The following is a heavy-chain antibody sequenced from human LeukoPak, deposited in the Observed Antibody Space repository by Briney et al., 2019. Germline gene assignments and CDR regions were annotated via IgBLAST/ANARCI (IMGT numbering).Heavy chain of an antibody. CDR1: GYTFTGYY. J-gene: IGHJ5*02. D-gene: IGHD3-3*01. CDR3: ARALTYYDFWSGYFRQGLPSWFDP. V-gene: IGHV1-2*02. Sequence: GASVKVSCKASGYTFTGYYMHWVRQAPGQGLEWMGWINPNSGGTNYAQKFQGRVTMTRDTSISTAYMELSRLRSDDPAVYYCARALTYYDFWSGYFRQGLPSWFDPWGQGTLVTVSS. CDR2: INPNSGGT.